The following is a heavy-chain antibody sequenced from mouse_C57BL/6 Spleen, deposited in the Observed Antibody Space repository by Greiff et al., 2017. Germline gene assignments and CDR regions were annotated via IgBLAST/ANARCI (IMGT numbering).Heavy chain of an antibody. V-gene: IGHV5-4*01. CDR1: GFTFSSYA. Sequence: EVQRVESGGGLVKPGGSLKLSCAASGFTFSSYAMSWVRQTPEKRLEWVATISDGGSYTYYPDNVKGRFTISRDNAKNNLYLQMSHLKSEDTAMYYCARDRGTTVVGGAMDYWGQGTSVTVSS. CDR2: ISDGGSYT. D-gene: IGHD1-1*01. J-gene: IGHJ4*01. CDR3: ARDRGTTVVGGAMDY.